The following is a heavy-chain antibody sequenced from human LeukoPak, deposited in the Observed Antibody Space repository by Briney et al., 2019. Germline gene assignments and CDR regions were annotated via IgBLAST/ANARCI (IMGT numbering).Heavy chain of an antibody. Sequence: ASVKVSCKASGYTFTGYYMHWVRQAPGQGLEWMGWINPNSGGTNYAQKFQGRVTMTRDTSISTAYMELSRLRSDDTAVYYCATAGIAVAGTLQSRSPNYWYFDLWGRGTLVTVSS. CDR1: GYTFTGYY. J-gene: IGHJ2*01. D-gene: IGHD6-19*01. V-gene: IGHV1-2*02. CDR3: ATAGIAVAGTLQSRSPNYWYFDL. CDR2: INPNSGGT.